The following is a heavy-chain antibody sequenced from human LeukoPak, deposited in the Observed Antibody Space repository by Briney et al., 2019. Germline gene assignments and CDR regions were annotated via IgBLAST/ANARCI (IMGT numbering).Heavy chain of an antibody. CDR3: AKELYNYGDYGAEGLDV. CDR1: GFTFNSYG. CDR2: ISYDGRSE. V-gene: IGHV3-30*02. Sequence: GGSLRLSCAASGFTFNSYGMHWVRQAPGKGLEWVALISYDGRSEYYAGSVKGRFTISRDNSKITVYLQMNSLKAEDTAVYYCAKELYNYGDYGAEGLDVGGQGTTVTVS. J-gene: IGHJ6*02. D-gene: IGHD4-17*01.